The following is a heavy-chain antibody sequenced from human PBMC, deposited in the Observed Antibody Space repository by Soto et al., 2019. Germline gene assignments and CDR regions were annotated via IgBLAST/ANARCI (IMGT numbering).Heavy chain of an antibody. V-gene: IGHV3-23*01. CDR3: AKEQYSGAGPDY. J-gene: IGHJ4*02. Sequence: EVQLLESGGGLVQPGGSLRLSCAASGFTFGSYAMSWVRQAPGKGLQWVSAISGRGDKADYADFVTGRFTISRDNSRNRLYLQMSSLRAEDSAVYYCAKEQYSGAGPDYWGQGTLVTVSS. D-gene: IGHD2-21*01. CDR1: GFTFGSYA. CDR2: ISGRGDKA.